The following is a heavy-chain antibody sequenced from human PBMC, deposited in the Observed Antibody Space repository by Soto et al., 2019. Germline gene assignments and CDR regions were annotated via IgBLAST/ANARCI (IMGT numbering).Heavy chain of an antibody. CDR3: AKISAGSTDETMFTVFDH. D-gene: IGHD6-13*01. CDR1: GDSIRSSY. J-gene: IGHJ4*02. CDR2: IYHTGTT. V-gene: IGHV4-59*03. Sequence: NPSETLSLTCTVSGDSIRSSYWTWIRQSPGRGMEWIGDIYHTGTTNYNPSLKSRVSISVDTSKNQFSLRLRSVTAADTAIYFCAKISAGSTDETMFTVFDHWGRGTLVAVSS.